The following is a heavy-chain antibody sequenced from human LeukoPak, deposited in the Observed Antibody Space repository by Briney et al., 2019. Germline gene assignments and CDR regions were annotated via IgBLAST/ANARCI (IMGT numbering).Heavy chain of an antibody. Sequence: GGSLRLSCAASGFTFSCYAMSWVRQAPGKGLEWVSTISGGGGSTYYADSVKGRFTISRDNSKNTLYLQVNSLRAEDTAVYYCAKGGKWDVTPFDYWGQGTLVTVSS. V-gene: IGHV3-23*01. CDR1: GFTFSCYA. CDR2: ISGGGGST. CDR3: AKGGKWDVTPFDY. D-gene: IGHD1-26*01. J-gene: IGHJ4*02.